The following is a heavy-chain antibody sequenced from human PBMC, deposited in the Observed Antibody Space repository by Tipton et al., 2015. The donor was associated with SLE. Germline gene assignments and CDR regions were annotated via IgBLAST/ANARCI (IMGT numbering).Heavy chain of an antibody. CDR3: ARPDQYGDDAFDI. CDR2: IYSGGST. D-gene: IGHD3-10*01. Sequence: SLRLSCAASGFTVSSNYMSWVRQAPGKGLEWVSVIYSGGSTYYADSVKGRFTISRDNSKNTLYLQMNSLRAEDTAVYYCARPDQYGDDAFDIWGQGTMATVSS. V-gene: IGHV3-53*01. J-gene: IGHJ3*02. CDR1: GFTVSSNY.